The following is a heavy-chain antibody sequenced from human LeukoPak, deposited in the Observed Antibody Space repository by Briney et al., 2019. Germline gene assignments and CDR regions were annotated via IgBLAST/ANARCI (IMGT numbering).Heavy chain of an antibody. CDR2: IYYSGST. CDR1: GGSFSSYF. Sequence: SETLSLTCTVSGGSFSSYFWSWIRQPPGKGLEWIGYIYYSGSTNYNPSLKSRVTMSVDTSKNQFSLNLISVTAADTAVYYCARHRRFQGSNWFDPWGQGTLVTVSS. V-gene: IGHV4-59*01. D-gene: IGHD2-21*01. J-gene: IGHJ5*02. CDR3: ARHRRFQGSNWFDP.